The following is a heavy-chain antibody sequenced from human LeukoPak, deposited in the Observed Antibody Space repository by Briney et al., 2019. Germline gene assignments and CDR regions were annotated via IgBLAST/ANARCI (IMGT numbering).Heavy chain of an antibody. J-gene: IGHJ6*02. CDR2: ISSSGSTI. Sequence: GGSLRLSCEASGFTFRSYSMNWVRQAPGKGLEWVSYISSSGSTIYYADSVKGRFTISRDNAKNSLYLQMNSLRAEDTAVYYCARYCSGGSCYSGGEYYYYGMDVWGQGTTVTVSS. CDR1: GFTFRSYS. V-gene: IGHV3-48*04. CDR3: ARYCSGGSCYSGGEYYYYGMDV. D-gene: IGHD2-15*01.